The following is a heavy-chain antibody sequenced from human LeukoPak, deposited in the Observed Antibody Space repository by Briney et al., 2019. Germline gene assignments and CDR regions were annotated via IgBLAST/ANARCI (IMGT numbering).Heavy chain of an antibody. V-gene: IGHV3-23*01. CDR1: GFTFSSYA. Sequence: GGSLRLSRAASGFTFSSYAMNWVRQAPGKGLEWVSAISGSGGSTYYADSVKGRFTISRDNSKNTLYLQMNSLRAEDTAVYYCAKDRASSSLYYFDYWGQGTLVTVSS. D-gene: IGHD6-13*01. CDR3: AKDRASSSLYYFDY. CDR2: ISGSGGST. J-gene: IGHJ4*02.